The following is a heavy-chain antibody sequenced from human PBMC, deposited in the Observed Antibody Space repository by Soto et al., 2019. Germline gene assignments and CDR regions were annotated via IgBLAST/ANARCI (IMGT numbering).Heavy chain of an antibody. CDR3: TRDLNHDTGP. V-gene: IGHV3-7*04. CDR1: GFTFSGYW. D-gene: IGHD2-8*02. Sequence: EVQLVESGGGLVQPGGSLRLSCAASGFTFSGYWMTWVRQAPGKGLEGVANISPDGSEEYYVDSVKGRFTISRDNAKNSAYLQMNSLRGEDTALYYCTRDLNHDTGPWGQGTQVTVSS. CDR2: ISPDGSEE. J-gene: IGHJ5*02.